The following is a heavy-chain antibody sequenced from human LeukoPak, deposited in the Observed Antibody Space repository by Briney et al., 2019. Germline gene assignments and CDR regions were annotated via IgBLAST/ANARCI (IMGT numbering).Heavy chain of an antibody. CDR1: GGSISSRNW. D-gene: IGHD6-19*01. CDR3: AGEFSSGRSFFDY. Sequence: PSETLSLTCAVSGGSISSRNWWIWVRQPPGKGLEWIGYIYYSGSTNYNPSLKSRVTISVDTSKNQFSLKLSSVTAADTAVYYCAGEFSSGRSFFDYWGQGTLVTVSS. J-gene: IGHJ4*02. CDR2: IYYSGST. V-gene: IGHV4-4*02.